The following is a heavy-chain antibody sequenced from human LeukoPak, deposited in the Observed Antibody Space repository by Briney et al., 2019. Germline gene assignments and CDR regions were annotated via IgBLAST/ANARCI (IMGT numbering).Heavy chain of an antibody. V-gene: IGHV3-9*01. CDR1: GFTFDDYA. CDR3: AKDIRASIAAAAPDY. CDR2: ISWNSGSI. Sequence: GRSLRLSCAASGFTFDDYAMHWVRQAPGKGLEWVSGISWNSGSIVYADSVKGRFTISRDNAKNSLYLQMNSLRAEDTALYYCAKDIRASIAAAAPDYWGQGTLVTVSS. J-gene: IGHJ4*02. D-gene: IGHD6-13*01.